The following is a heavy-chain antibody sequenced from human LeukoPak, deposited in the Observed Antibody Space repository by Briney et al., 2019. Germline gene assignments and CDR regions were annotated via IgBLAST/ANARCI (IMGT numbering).Heavy chain of an antibody. D-gene: IGHD2-15*01. J-gene: IGHJ6*03. CDR2: INPNSGGT. CDR3: ARMEEDIVVVVAALYYYYYMDV. Sequence: ATVKVSCKASGYTLTSYDINWVRQATGQGLEWMGWINPNSGGTNYAQKFQGRVTMTRDTSISTAYMELSRLRSDDTAVYYCARMEEDIVVVVAALYYYYYMDVWGKGTTVTISS. V-gene: IGHV1-2*02. CDR1: GYTLTSYD.